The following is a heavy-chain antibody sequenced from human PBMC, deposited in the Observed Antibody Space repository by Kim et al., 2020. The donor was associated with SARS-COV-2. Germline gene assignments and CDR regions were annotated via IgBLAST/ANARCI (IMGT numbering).Heavy chain of an antibody. D-gene: IGHD1-7*01. V-gene: IGHV1-46*01. Sequence: ASVKVSCKASGYTFSMKYIHWVRQAPGQGLEWMGVINPSRGSTIYAQKFQRRVTMTRDTSTSTVYMELTSLRSDDTAVYYCARDDGITGTAWGDYFVYWGRGPLLTVPS. CDR2: INPSRGST. CDR3: ARDDGITGTAWGDYFVY. J-gene: IGHJ4*02. CDR1: GYTFSMKY.